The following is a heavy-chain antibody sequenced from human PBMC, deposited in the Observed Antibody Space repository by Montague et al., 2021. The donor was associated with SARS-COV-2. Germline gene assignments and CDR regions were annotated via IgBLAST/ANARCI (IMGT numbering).Heavy chain of an antibody. J-gene: IGHJ3*02. V-gene: IGHV3-21*01. CDR1: GFSFSSYN. Sequence: SLRLSFAASGFSFSSYNMNWVRQAPGKGLEWVSSMSSSSKYIYYADSVKDRFTISRDNAKNSLYLQMNSLRAEDTAIYYCARNWNYGWAFDIWGQGTTVAVSS. CDR2: MSSSSKYI. CDR3: ARNWNYGWAFDI. D-gene: IGHD1-7*01.